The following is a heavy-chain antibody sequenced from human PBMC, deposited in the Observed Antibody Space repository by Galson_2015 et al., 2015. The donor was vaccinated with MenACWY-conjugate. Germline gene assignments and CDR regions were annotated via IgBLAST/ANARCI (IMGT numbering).Heavy chain of an antibody. Sequence: SLRLSCAASGFTFSSYRMNWVRQAPGKGLEWVSSISSSSSYIYYADSVKGRFTISRDNAKNSLYLQMNSLRAEDTAVYYCARDLIRRNGMDVWGQGTTVTVSS. CDR3: ARDLIRRNGMDV. V-gene: IGHV3-21*01. J-gene: IGHJ6*02. CDR1: GFTFSSYR. CDR2: ISSSSSYI.